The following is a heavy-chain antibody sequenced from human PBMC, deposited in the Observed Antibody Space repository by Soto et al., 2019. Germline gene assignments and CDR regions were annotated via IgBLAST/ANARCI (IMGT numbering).Heavy chain of an antibody. V-gene: IGHV3-48*01. Sequence: EVQVVESGGALVQPGGSLRLSCAASGFSVSDYNMNWVRQAPGKGLEWISFIGYGGRTYYAGSVEGRFTNARDSGRNSLYLQMSSLRAEDTAMYYCARDPGKSSGWPIFAPWGQGTLVTVSS. CDR1: GFSVSDYN. D-gene: IGHD6-19*01. CDR2: IGYGGRT. CDR3: ARDPGKSSGWPIFAP. J-gene: IGHJ5*02.